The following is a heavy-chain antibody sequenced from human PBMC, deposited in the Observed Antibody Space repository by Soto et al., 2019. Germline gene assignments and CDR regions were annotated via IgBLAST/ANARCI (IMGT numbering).Heavy chain of an antibody. CDR3: ARIPKKLWFGEQPSYYYYGMDV. CDR2: IDWDDDK. D-gene: IGHD3-10*01. J-gene: IGHJ6*02. Sequence: SGPTLVNPTQTLTLTCTFSGFSLSTSGMCVSWIRQPPGKALEWLALIDWDDDKYYSTSLKTRLTISKDTSKNQVVLTMTNMDPVDTATYYCARIPKKLWFGEQPSYYYYGMDVWGQGTTVTVSS. V-gene: IGHV2-70*01. CDR1: GFSLSTSGMC.